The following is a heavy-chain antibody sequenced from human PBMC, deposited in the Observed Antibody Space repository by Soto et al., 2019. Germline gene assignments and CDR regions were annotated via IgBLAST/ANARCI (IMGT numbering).Heavy chain of an antibody. Sequence: QVLLQQWGAGLLKPSETLSLTCGVPGESVTNYYWSWIRQSPGKGLEWIGEINHGGDINYNPSFKSRVTKSIDAARTKFSLRLNSVTAADTAVYYCARGHDYIWTLGGQGTLVTVSS. CDR1: GESVTNYY. V-gene: IGHV4-34*01. CDR2: INHGGDI. CDR3: ARGHDYIWTL. D-gene: IGHD3-16*01. J-gene: IGHJ4*02.